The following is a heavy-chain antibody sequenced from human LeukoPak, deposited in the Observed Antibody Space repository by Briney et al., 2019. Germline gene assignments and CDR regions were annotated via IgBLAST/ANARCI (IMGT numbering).Heavy chain of an antibody. J-gene: IGHJ4*02. CDR2: ISGSGGST. D-gene: IGHD3-22*01. Sequence: HPGGSLRLSCAASGFTFSTYAMSWVRQAPGKGLEWVSGISGSGGSTYYADSVKGRFTISRDNSKNTLYLQMNSLRAEDTAVYYCAKDLSYDSSGYYPDYWGQGTLVTVSS. CDR1: GFTFSTYA. V-gene: IGHV3-23*01. CDR3: AKDLSYDSSGYYPDY.